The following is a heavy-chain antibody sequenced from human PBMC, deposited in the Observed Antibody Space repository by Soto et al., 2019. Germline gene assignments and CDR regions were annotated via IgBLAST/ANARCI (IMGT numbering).Heavy chain of an antibody. V-gene: IGHV4-38-2*02. CDR3: ARDPATPTLAVDYFDS. CDR2: ISHTGRT. CDR1: GSSITNSFY. Sequence: LALTCRVSGSSITNSFYWGWIRQSPEKGLEWIGSISHTGRTSYNPSFKSRVSISVDTSKNQFSLTLTSVTAADTAVSYCARDPATPTLAVDYFDSWGQGTLVTVYS. D-gene: IGHD2-15*01. J-gene: IGHJ4*02.